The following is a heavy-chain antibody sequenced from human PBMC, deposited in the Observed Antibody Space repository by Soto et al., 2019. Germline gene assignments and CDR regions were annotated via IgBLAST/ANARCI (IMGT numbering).Heavy chain of an antibody. CDR3: AGDRARGPFGEAYFDI. D-gene: IGHD3-10*01. CDR2: ISWNTYRI. CDR1: GFTFDDYA. J-gene: IGHJ3*02. V-gene: IGHV3-9*01. Sequence: EVQLVESGGGLVQPGRSLRLSCAASGFTFDDYAMHWVLQAPGKGLELVSGISWNTYRITYADSTEGRFTISRDDAKNPLHVQMNSLAPEDTVLYYCAGDRARGPFGEAYFDIWGQGTTVTVSS.